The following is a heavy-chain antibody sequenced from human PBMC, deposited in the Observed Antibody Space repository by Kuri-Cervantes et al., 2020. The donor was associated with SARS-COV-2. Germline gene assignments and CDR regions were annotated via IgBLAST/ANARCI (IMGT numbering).Heavy chain of an antibody. D-gene: IGHD6-19*01. V-gene: IGHV3-66*03. CDR2: IYSCGST. J-gene: IGHJ2*01. CDR3: ARGLGSGYGWNLDL. CDR1: GFTVSSNY. Sequence: GGSLRLSCEASGFTVSSNYMSWVRQAPGKGLEWVSVIYSCGSTYYADSVKGRFTISRDNSKNTLYLQMNSLRAEDTGVFYCARGLGSGYGWNLDLWGRGTLVTVSS.